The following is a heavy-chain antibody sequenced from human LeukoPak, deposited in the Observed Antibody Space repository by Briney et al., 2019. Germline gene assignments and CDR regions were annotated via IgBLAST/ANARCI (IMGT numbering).Heavy chain of an antibody. Sequence: GGSLRLSCAASGFTFSSYAMHWVRQAPGKGLEWVAVISYDGSNKYYADSVKGRFTISRDNSKNTLYLQMNSLRAEDTAVYYCAKDILLGWSYPDAFDIWGQGTMVTVSS. J-gene: IGHJ3*02. D-gene: IGHD1-26*01. V-gene: IGHV3-30-3*01. CDR3: AKDILLGWSYPDAFDI. CDR1: GFTFSSYA. CDR2: ISYDGSNK.